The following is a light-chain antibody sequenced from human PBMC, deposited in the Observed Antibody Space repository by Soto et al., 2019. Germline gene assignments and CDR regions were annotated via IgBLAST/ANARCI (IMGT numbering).Light chain of an antibody. V-gene: IGKV2-30*01. CDR1: QSLVYSDGNTY. Sequence: DVVMTQSPLSLPVSLGQPASISCGASQSLVYSDGNTYLSSFQQRPGQSPRRLIYKVSDRGSGVPDRFSGSGSGTDFTLKVSRVEAADGGPWPPLRFGGGTKVEIK. CDR3: LR. CDR2: KVS. J-gene: IGKJ4*02.